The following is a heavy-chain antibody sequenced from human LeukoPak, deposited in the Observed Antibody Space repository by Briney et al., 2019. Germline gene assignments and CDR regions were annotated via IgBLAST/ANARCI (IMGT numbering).Heavy chain of an antibody. CDR3: AKVGEYQLLLYAFDM. J-gene: IGHJ3*02. Sequence: PGVTLRLSCAASGFTFSSYGMSWVRQAPGRGLEWVSAISGSGGSTYYADSVKGRFTISRDNSKNTLYLQMNSLRAEDTAVYYCAKVGEYQLLLYAFDMWGQGTMVTVSS. V-gene: IGHV3-23*01. D-gene: IGHD2-2*01. CDR2: ISGSGGST. CDR1: GFTFSSYG.